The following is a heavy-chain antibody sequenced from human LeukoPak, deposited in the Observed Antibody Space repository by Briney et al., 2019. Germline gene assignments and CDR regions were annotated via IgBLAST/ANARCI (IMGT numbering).Heavy chain of an antibody. V-gene: IGHV5-51*01. J-gene: IGHJ6*02. CDR1: GSSFTSYW. Sequence: GESLQISCKGSGSSFTSYWIGWVRPLPGKGLEWMGIIYPGDSDTRYSPSFQGQVTISADKSISTAYLQWSSLKASDTAMYYCARQGVGDYFYYYGMDVWGQGTTVTVSS. CDR2: IYPGDSDT. CDR3: ARQGVGDYFYYYGMDV. D-gene: IGHD4-17*01.